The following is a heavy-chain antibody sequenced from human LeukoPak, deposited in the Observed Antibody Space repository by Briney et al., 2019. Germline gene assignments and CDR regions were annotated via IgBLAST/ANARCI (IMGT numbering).Heavy chain of an antibody. V-gene: IGHV4-39*01. J-gene: IGHJ4*02. D-gene: IGHD1-26*01. Sequence: SETLSLTCTVSGGSISSSSYYWGWIRQPPGKGRGWIGSIYYRGSTYYNPSLKSRVTISVDTSKNQFSLKLSSVTAADTAVYYCARMGGRTSAIDYWGQGTLVTVSS. CDR2: IYYRGST. CDR3: ARMGGRTSAIDY. CDR1: GGSISSSSYY.